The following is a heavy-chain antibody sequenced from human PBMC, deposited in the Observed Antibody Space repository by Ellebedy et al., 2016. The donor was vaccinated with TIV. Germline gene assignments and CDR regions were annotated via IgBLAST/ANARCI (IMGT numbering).Heavy chain of an antibody. J-gene: IGHJ5*02. CDR3: AKAPGLIAVAGIWFDP. Sequence: GGSLRLXCAASGFTFSDYYMSWIRQAPGRGLVWVSRIKGDGSGISYADSAKGRFTISRDNSKNTLYLQMNSLRAEDTAVYYCAKAPGLIAVAGIWFDPWGQGTLVTVSS. D-gene: IGHD6-19*01. CDR1: GFTFSDYY. CDR2: IKGDGSGI. V-gene: IGHV3-74*01.